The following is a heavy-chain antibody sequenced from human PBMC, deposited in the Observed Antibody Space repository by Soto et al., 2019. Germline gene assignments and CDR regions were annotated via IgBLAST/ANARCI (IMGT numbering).Heavy chain of an antibody. CDR2: IYYSGST. V-gene: IGHV4-31*03. Sequence: SETLSLTCTVSGGSISSGGYYWSWIRQHPGKGLEWIGYIYYSGSTYYNPSLKSRVTISVDTSKNQFSLKLSSVTAADTSVYYCATIIRGSYYYYYYGMDVWGQGTTVTVSS. D-gene: IGHD1-26*01. CDR1: GGSISSGGYY. J-gene: IGHJ6*02. CDR3: ATIIRGSYYYYYYGMDV.